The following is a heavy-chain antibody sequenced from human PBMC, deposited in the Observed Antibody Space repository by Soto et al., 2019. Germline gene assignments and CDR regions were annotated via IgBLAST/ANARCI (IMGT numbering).Heavy chain of an antibody. D-gene: IGHD4-17*01. V-gene: IGHV3-48*01. CDR3: ARNKYYNDYADFDY. J-gene: IGHJ4*02. CDR1: EFTFSTYS. Sequence: EVQLVESGRGLVQPGGSLRLSCAASEFTFSTYSMNWVRQAPGKGLEWVSYISSSGSSIFYADSVKGRFTISRDNAKNSLYLQMNSLRAEDTAVYYCARNKYYNDYADFDYWGQGTLVTVSS. CDR2: ISSSGSSI.